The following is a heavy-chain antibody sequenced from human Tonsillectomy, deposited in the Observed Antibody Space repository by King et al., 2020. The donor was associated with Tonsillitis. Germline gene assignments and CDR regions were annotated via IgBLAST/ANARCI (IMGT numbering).Heavy chain of an antibody. CDR2: IRGSGGST. D-gene: IGHD1-26*01. CDR1: GFTYSGYA. J-gene: IGHJ3*02. CDR3: AKDRAGSGTYFSSAFDI. V-gene: IGHV3-23*04. Sequence: EVQLVESGGGLVQPGGSLRLSCAASGFTYSGYAMSWVRQAPGKGLEWVSGIRGSGGSTYYADSVKGRFTISRDSAKNTLYLQMNSLRAEDTALYYCAKDRAGSGTYFSSAFDIWGQGTVVTVSS.